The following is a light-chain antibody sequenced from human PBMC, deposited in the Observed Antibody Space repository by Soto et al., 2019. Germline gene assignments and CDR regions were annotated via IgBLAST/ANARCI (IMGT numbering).Light chain of an antibody. J-gene: IGLJ1*01. CDR3: SSYSGPTTFYV. Sequence: QCTVTQAASVTGSPGQAITIACTGTSSDVGTYTLVSWYQHHPGKAPKLVIYEVNKRPAGVSKRFSGSKYGDTASLTISGLQADDEADYYCSSYSGPTTFYVFGTGTKVTVL. CDR2: EVN. V-gene: IGLV2-23*02. CDR1: SSDVGTYTL.